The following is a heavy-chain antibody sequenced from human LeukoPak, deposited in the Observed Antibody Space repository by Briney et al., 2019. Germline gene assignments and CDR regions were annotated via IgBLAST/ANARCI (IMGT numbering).Heavy chain of an antibody. CDR3: ARVRWGYCSSTSCYMIDY. J-gene: IGHJ4*02. CDR2: INPNSGGT. V-gene: IGHV1-2*02. D-gene: IGHD2-2*02. Sequence: ASVKVSCKASGYTFTGYYMHWVRQAPGQGLEWMGWINPNSGGTNYAQKFQGRVTMTRDTSISTAYMELSRLRSDDTAVYYCARVRWGYCSSTSCYMIDYWGQGTLVTVSS. CDR1: GYTFTGYY.